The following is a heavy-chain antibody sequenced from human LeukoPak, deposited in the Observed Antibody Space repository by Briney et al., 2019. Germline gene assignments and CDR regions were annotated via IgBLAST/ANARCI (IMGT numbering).Heavy chain of an antibody. CDR3: ARVKEASAFDI. V-gene: IGHV3-7*01. D-gene: IGHD5-12*01. Sequence: GGSLRLSCEASGFTFSKFWMSWVRQAPGKGLEWVANIKQDGSDKYYVDSVKGRFTISRDNAKNSLNLQMNSLRAEDTAVYYCARVKEASAFDIWGQGTMITVSS. CDR2: IKQDGSDK. J-gene: IGHJ3*02. CDR1: GFTFSKFW.